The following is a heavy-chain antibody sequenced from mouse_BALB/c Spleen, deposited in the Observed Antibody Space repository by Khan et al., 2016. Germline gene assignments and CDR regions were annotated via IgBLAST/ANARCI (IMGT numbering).Heavy chain of an antibody. CDR3: ARTGDYPYYAMDY. J-gene: IGHJ4*01. V-gene: IGHV9-3*02. Sequence: QIQLVQSGPELKKPGETVKISCKASEYTFTNYGMNWVKQAPGKGLKWMGWINTNTGEPTYAEEFKGRFAFSLEASASTAYLQINNLKNEDSATAFCARTGDYPYYAMDYWGQGTSVTVSS. CDR2: INTNTGEP. D-gene: IGHD2-13*01. CDR1: EYTFTNYG.